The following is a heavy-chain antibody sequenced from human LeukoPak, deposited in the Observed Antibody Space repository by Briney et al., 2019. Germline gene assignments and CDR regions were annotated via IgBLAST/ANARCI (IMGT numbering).Heavy chain of an antibody. V-gene: IGHV1-69*13. CDR3: ARGRRGNYGSATDRFDY. D-gene: IGHD3-10*01. J-gene: IGHJ4*02. CDR2: IIPIFGTA. CDR1: GGTFSSYA. Sequence: SVKVSCKASGGTFSSYAISWVRQAPGQGVEWMGGIIPIFGTANYAQKFQGRVTITADESTSTAYMELSSLRSEDTAVYYCARGRRGNYGSATDRFDYWGQGTLVTVSS.